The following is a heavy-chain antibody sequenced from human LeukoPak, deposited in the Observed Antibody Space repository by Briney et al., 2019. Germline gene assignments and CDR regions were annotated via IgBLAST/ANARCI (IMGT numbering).Heavy chain of an antibody. Sequence: ASVKVSCKASGYTFTGYYMHWVRQAPGQGLEWMGRINPNSGGTNYAQKFQGRVTMTRDTSISTAYMEMSRLRSDDTAVYYCARGARDYYDSSGYYTYWGQGTLVTVSS. CDR2: INPNSGGT. CDR3: ARGARDYYDSSGYYTY. CDR1: GYTFTGYY. D-gene: IGHD3-22*01. V-gene: IGHV1-2*06. J-gene: IGHJ4*02.